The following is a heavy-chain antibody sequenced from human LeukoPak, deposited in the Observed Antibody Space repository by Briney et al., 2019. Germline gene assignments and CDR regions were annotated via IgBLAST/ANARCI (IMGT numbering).Heavy chain of an antibody. CDR2: IYYSGST. Sequence: SQTLSLTFTVSGGSISSGDYYWSWIRQPPGKGLEWIGYIYYSGSTYYNPSLKSRVTISVDTSKNQFSLKLSSVTAADTAVYYCARALGYCSSTSCYQFFDYWGQGTLVTVSS. CDR1: GGSISSGDYY. J-gene: IGHJ4*02. CDR3: ARALGYCSSTSCYQFFDY. D-gene: IGHD2-2*01. V-gene: IGHV4-30-4*08.